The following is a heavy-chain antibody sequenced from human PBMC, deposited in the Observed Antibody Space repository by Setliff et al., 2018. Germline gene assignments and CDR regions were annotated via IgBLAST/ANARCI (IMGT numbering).Heavy chain of an antibody. CDR3: ARHRVGNSGYAIPILDF. J-gene: IGHJ4*02. D-gene: IGHD5-12*01. Sequence: GESLKISCTGSGYSFITYWIGWVRQMPGKGLEWMGIIYPGDSDTRYSPSFQGQVTISADKSITTAYLQWSSLKASDTAIYYCARHRVGNSGYAIPILDFWGQGALVTVSS. CDR2: IYPGDSDT. CDR1: GYSFITYW. V-gene: IGHV5-51*01.